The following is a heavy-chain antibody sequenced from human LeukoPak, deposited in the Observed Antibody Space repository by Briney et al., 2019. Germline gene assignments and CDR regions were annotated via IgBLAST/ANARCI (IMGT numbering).Heavy chain of an antibody. CDR2: IKQDGSEK. Sequence: GGSLRLSCVASGFTFSDYYMSWVRQPPGKGLEWVANIKQDGSEKYYVDSVKGRFTISRDNAKNSLFLQMNSLRAEDTAVYYCAKGIGGSPPDDAFDIWGQGTMVTVSS. CDR3: AKGIGGSPPDDAFDI. J-gene: IGHJ3*02. V-gene: IGHV3-7*01. CDR1: GFTFSDYY. D-gene: IGHD1-26*01.